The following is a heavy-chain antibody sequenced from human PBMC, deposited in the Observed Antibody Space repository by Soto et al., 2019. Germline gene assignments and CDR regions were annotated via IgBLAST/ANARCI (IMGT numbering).Heavy chain of an antibody. CDR3: GRKEEIDGSPFEF. J-gene: IGHJ4*02. Sequence: SQTLSLTCVISGYTVSTNSATLDWISQSPSRGLEWLGRTYYRSRWYHDYAPSVNSRIIISPDTSKNKFSLQLNSLTPEDTAVYYCGRKEEIDGSPFEFWGQGSMVTVSS. D-gene: IGHD5-12*01. CDR1: GYTVSTNSAT. CDR2: TYYRSRWYH. V-gene: IGHV6-1*01.